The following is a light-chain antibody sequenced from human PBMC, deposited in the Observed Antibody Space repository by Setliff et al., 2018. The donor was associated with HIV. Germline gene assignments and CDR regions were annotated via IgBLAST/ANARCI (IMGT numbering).Light chain of an antibody. V-gene: IGLV2-14*03. CDR3: SSYTTSGTEV. CDR2: NVD. CDR1: SSDIGSSNF. Sequence: QSALTQPASVSGSPGQSITISCTGTSSDIGSSNFVSWYQQHPGKAPKVMIYNVDKRPSGVSHRFSGSKSGNTASLTISGLQAEDEADYYCSSYTTSGTEVFGTGTKVTVL. J-gene: IGLJ1*01.